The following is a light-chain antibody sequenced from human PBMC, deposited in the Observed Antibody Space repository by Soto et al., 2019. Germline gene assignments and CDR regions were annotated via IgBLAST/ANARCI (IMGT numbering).Light chain of an antibody. CDR2: AVS. V-gene: IGKV1-39*01. Sequence: DIQMTQSPSSLSASVGDRVTITCRASESIYKYLHWYQQKPGKAPKPLIYAVSNLQSGVPSRFTGSGSETDFTLTISSLQPEDFATYFCQQSSSGPYTFGQGTKVDIK. J-gene: IGKJ2*01. CDR3: QQSSSGPYT. CDR1: ESIYKY.